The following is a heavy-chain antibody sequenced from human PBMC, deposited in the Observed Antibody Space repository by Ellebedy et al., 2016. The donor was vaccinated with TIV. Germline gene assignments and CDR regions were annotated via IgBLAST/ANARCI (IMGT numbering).Heavy chain of an antibody. CDR1: GFTVSDNY. V-gene: IGHV3-53*04. J-gene: IGHJ4*02. Sequence: GESLKISCAASGFTVSDNYMTWVRQAPGRGLEWVSIIYSGGLTYYADSVKGRFTIPRHNSENTVYLQMNSLRPEDTAVYYCARDTSTWYGGFDYWGQGSLVTVSS. D-gene: IGHD6-13*01. CDR2: IYSGGLT. CDR3: ARDTSTWYGGFDY.